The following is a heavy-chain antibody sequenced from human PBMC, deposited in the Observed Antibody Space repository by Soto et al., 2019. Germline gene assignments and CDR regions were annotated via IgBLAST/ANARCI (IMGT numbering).Heavy chain of an antibody. Sequence: GGSLRLSCAASGFTFSSYSMNWVRQAPGKGLEWVSSISSSSSYICYADSVKGRFTISRDNAKNSLYLHMNSLRAEDTAVYYCARGRVASAFDIWGQGTMVTVSS. J-gene: IGHJ3*02. CDR3: ARGRVASAFDI. CDR2: ISSSSSYI. V-gene: IGHV3-21*01. CDR1: GFTFSSYS. D-gene: IGHD2-21*01.